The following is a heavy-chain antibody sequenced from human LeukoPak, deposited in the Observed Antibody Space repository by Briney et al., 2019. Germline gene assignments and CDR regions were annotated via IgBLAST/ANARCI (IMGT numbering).Heavy chain of an antibody. D-gene: IGHD3-22*01. CDR3: ARLVVITTREGTDAFDI. J-gene: IGHJ3*02. V-gene: IGHV4-39*07. CDR2: INHSGST. Sequence: SETLSLTCTVSGGSISSSSYYWGWIRQPPGKGLEWIGEINHSGSTNYNPSLKSRVTISVDTSKNQFSLKLSSVTAADTAVYYCARLVVITTREGTDAFDIWGQGTMVTVSS. CDR1: GGSISSSSYY.